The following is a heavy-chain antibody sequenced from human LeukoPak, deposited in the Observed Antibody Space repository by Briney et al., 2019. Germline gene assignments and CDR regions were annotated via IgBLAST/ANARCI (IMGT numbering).Heavy chain of an antibody. CDR3: TRVGGISSSGYLY. CDR1: GFTFGDYA. D-gene: IGHD3-22*01. CDR2: IRSKAYGGTT. J-gene: IGHJ4*02. Sequence: GGSLRLSCTASGFTFGDYAMSWVRQAPGKGLEWVGFIRSKAYGGTTEYAASVKGRFTISRDDSKSIAYLQMNSLKTEDTAVYYCTRVGGISSSGYLYWGQGTLVTVSS. V-gene: IGHV3-49*04.